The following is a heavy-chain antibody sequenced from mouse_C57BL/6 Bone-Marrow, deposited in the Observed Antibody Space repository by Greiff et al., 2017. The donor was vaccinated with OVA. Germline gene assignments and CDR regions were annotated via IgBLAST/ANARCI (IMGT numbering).Heavy chain of an antibody. CDR3: ARNYYGSSYGFAY. J-gene: IGHJ3*01. CDR2: IYPRSGNT. Sequence: VQLVESGAELARPGASVKLSCKASGYTFTSYGISWVKQRTGQGLEWIGEIYPRSGNTYYNEKFKGKATLTADKSSSTAYMELRSLTSEDSAVYFCARNYYGSSYGFAYWGQGTLVTVSA. D-gene: IGHD1-1*01. V-gene: IGHV1-81*01. CDR1: GYTFTSYG.